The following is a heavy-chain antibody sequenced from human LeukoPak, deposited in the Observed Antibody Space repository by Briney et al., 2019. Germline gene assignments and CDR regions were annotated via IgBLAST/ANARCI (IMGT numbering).Heavy chain of an antibody. CDR3: ARLGQANSFNI. V-gene: IGHV5-51*01. J-gene: IGHJ3*02. CDR2: IFPGDSDT. Sequence: GESLKISRKGSGYSFTNYWIAWVRQMPGKGLEWMGIIFPGDSDTRYSPSFQGQVTISADKSISAASLQWSSLKASDTALYYCARLGQANSFNIWGQGTMVTVSS. CDR1: GYSFTNYW.